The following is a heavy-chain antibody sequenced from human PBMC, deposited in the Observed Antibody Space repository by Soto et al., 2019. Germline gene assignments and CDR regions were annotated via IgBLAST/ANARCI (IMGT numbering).Heavy chain of an antibody. CDR2: IYHSGVT. J-gene: IGHJ5*02. V-gene: IGHV4-30-2*01. CDR3: ARVPSP. CDR1: GGSISSGGYS. Sequence: QLKLQESGPGLVKPSQTLSLTCAVSGGSISSGGYSWSWIRQPPGKGLEWIGYIYHSGVTYYNPSLKSRVTISVDRSKNQFSLKLSSVTAADTAVYYCARVPSPWGQGTLVTVSS.